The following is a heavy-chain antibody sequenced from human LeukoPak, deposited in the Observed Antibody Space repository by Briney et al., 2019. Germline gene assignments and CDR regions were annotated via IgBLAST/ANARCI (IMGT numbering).Heavy chain of an antibody. V-gene: IGHV1-69*06. D-gene: IGHD3-9*01. CDR3: ARDRRTGYYDILTGSDNWFDP. Sequence: ASVKVSCKASGGTFSSYAISWVRQAPGQGLEWMGGIIPIFGTADYAQKFQGRVTITADKSTRTAYMELSSLRSEDTAVYYCARDRRTGYYDILTGSDNWFDPWGQGTLVTVSS. CDR2: IIPIFGTA. J-gene: IGHJ5*02. CDR1: GGTFSSYA.